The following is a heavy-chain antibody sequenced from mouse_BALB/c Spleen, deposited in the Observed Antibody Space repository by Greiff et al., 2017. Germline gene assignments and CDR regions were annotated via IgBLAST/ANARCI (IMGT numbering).Heavy chain of an antibody. D-gene: IGHD2-14*01. J-gene: IGHJ4*01. CDR2: VNPNNGGT. Sequence: LVEPGASVMISCKASGYSFTGYYMHWVKQSHGKSLEWIGRVNPNNGGTSYNQKFKGKAILTADKSSSTAYMELRSLTSEDSAVYYCARRDYYRYDDYAMDYWGQGTSVTVSS. V-gene: IGHV1-26*01. CDR1: GYSFTGYY. CDR3: ARRDYYRYDDYAMDY.